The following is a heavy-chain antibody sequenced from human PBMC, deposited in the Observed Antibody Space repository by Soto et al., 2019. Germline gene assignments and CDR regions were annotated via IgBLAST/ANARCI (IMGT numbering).Heavy chain of an antibody. CDR2: IGPGDCDT. Sequence: GESLKISCKGSGYSLTSYWIGWVRQMPGKGLEWMGIIGPGDCDTRYSPSFQGQGTISADKSISTAYLQWSSLKASDTAMYYCARHVRFLEWSATEFFDYWGQGTLVTVSS. CDR3: ARHVRFLEWSATEFFDY. V-gene: IGHV5-51*01. CDR1: GYSLTSYW. D-gene: IGHD3-3*01. J-gene: IGHJ4*02.